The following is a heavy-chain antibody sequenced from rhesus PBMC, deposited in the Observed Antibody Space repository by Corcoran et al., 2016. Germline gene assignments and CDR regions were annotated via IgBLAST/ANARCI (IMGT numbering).Heavy chain of an antibody. CDR3: ARDYYNIWTGYYNYCLDS. CDR1: GGSISDSYR. Sequence: QVQLQESGPGVVKPSETLSLTCAVSGGSISDSYRWSWIRPPPGKGLEWIGYIYGSSTSTNPNPSRKSLVTSSKDTSKNQVSLKLSSVTAADTAVYYCARDYYNIWTGYYNYCLDSWGQGVVVTVSS. D-gene: IGHD3-3*01. J-gene: IGHJ6*01. V-gene: IGHV4S10*01. CDR2: IYGSSTST.